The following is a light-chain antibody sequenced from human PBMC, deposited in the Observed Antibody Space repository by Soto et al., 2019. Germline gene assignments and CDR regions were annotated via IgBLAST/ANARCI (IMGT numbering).Light chain of an antibody. CDR1: QIISSY. Sequence: DIQITQSPSSLSSSVGDRVTITCLSSQIISSYLNWYQQKPVKAPKLLIYAASSLQSGVPSRFSGSGSGTDFTLTISSLQPEDFATYYCQLSYSTPDTFGPGTHVDI. CDR3: QLSYSTPDT. CDR2: AAS. J-gene: IGKJ3*01. V-gene: IGKV1-39*01.